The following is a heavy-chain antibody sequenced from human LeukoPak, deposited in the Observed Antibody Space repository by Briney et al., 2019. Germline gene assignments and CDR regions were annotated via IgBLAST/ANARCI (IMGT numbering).Heavy chain of an antibody. D-gene: IGHD3-22*01. J-gene: IGHJ4*02. CDR3: ARFGSSGYYYVSGKFDY. V-gene: IGHV4-34*01. CDR2: INHSGST. Sequence: SETLSLTCAVYGGSFSGYYWSWIRQPPGKGLEWIGEINHSGSTNYNPSLKSRVTISVDTSKNQISLKLSSVTAADTAVYYCARFGSSGYYYVSGKFDYWGQGTLVTVSS. CDR1: GGSFSGYY.